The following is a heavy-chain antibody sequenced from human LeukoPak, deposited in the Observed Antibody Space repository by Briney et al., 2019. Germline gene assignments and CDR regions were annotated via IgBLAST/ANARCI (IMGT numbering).Heavy chain of an antibody. CDR3: ATTDDSAAGPH. CDR1: GFIFSHYR. Sequence: GGSLRLSCAASGFIFSHYRMTWVRQTPGKGLEWVANINQDGSAIFYADSVKGRFTISRENAKSSLSLQMNSLRVDDTAIYYCATTDDSAAGPHWGQGTLVTVSS. CDR2: INQDGSAI. J-gene: IGHJ4*02. V-gene: IGHV3-7*01. D-gene: IGHD6-13*01.